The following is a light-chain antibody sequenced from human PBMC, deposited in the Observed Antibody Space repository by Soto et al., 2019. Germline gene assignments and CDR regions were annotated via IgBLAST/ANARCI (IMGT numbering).Light chain of an antibody. V-gene: IGKV1-39*01. CDR1: QSINTC. Sequence: DIQMTQSPSSLSASVGDRVAITCRASQSINTCLNWYQQKPGKAPQLLIYAASTLQSGVPSTFSGSGPGTDFTLTISSLQPEDFATYFCQQCLRVPLTFGGGTKVDIK. J-gene: IGKJ4*01. CDR2: AAS. CDR3: QQCLRVPLT.